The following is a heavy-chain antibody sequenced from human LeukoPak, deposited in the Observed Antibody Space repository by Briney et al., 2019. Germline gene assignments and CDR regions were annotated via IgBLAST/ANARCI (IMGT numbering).Heavy chain of an antibody. CDR1: GFTFSSYS. J-gene: IGHJ4*02. CDR2: ISGSGGST. D-gene: IGHD6-13*01. V-gene: IGHV3-23*01. Sequence: GGSLRLSCAASGFTFSSYSMNWVRQAPGKGLEWVSAISGSGGSTYYADSVKGRFTISRDNSKNTLYLQMNSLRAEDTAVYYCAKAGRPRGIAAAVPIDYWGQGTLVTVSS. CDR3: AKAGRPRGIAAAVPIDY.